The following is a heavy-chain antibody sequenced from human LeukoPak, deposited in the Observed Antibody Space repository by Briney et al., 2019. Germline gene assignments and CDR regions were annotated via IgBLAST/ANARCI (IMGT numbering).Heavy chain of an antibody. CDR2: FDPEDGET. D-gene: IGHD1-26*01. CDR3: ATVTTYSGSYHVWGYFDY. J-gene: IGHJ4*02. CDR1: GYTFSSYG. Sequence: ASVKVSCKASGYTFSSYGMSWVRQAPGKGLEWMGGFDPEDGETIYAQKFQGRVTMTEDTSTDTAYMELSSLRSEDTAVYYCATVTTYSGSYHVWGYFDYWGQGTLVTVSS. V-gene: IGHV1-24*01.